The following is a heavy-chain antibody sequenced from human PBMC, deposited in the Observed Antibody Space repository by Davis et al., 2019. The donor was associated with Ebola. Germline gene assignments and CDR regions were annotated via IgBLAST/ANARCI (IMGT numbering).Heavy chain of an antibody. V-gene: IGHV1-46*03. CDR2: INPSGGST. J-gene: IGHJ4*02. Sequence: ASVKVSCKASGYTFTGYYMHWVRQAPGQGLEWMGIINPSGGSTSYAQKFQGRVTMTRDTSTSTVYMELSSLRSEDTAVYYCARESGVIAVAFRRAFPYFDYWGQGTLVTVSS. CDR3: ARESGVIAVAFRRAFPYFDY. D-gene: IGHD6-19*01. CDR1: GYTFTGYY.